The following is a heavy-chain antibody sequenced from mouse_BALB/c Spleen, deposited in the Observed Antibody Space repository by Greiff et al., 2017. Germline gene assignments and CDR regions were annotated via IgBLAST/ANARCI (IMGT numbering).Heavy chain of an antibody. CDR3: YYYGSSYYFDY. Sequence: QVQLQQSGAELAKPGASVKMSCKASGYTFNSYWMHWVKQRPGQGLEWIGYINPSPGYTEYNQKFKDKATLTADKSSSTAYMQLSSLTSEDSAVYYCYYYGSSYYFDYWGQGTTLTVSS. J-gene: IGHJ2*01. V-gene: IGHV1-7*01. CDR1: GYTFNSYW. D-gene: IGHD1-1*01. CDR2: INPSPGYT.